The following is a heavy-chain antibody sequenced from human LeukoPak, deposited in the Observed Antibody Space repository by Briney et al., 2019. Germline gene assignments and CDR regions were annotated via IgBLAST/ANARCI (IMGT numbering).Heavy chain of an antibody. D-gene: IGHD5-18*01. CDR1: GGSIAGFY. V-gene: IGHV4-59*08. J-gene: IGHJ1*01. CDR3: ARTRIVDTAMVSSLYFQH. CDR2: MYYSGST. Sequence: PSETLSLTCTVSGGSIAGFYWSWFRQSPGKGLEWIGYMYYSGSTYYNPPLKSRVSLSVDTSRNQFSLKLSSVTAADTAVYYCARTRIVDTAMVSSLYFQHWGQGTLVTVSS.